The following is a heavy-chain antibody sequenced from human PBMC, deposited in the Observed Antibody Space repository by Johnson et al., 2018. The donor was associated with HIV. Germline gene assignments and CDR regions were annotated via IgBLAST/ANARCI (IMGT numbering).Heavy chain of an antibody. V-gene: IGHV3-33*01. CDR2: IWYDGSNK. CDR1: GFTFSSYG. CDR3: ARGYSGSDDAFDI. D-gene: IGHD1-26*01. J-gene: IGHJ3*02. Sequence: VQLVESGGGVVQPGRSLRLSCAASGFTFSSYGMHWVRQAPGKGLEWVAVIWYDGSNKYYADSVKGRFTISRDNSKNTLYLQMNSLRAEDTAVYYCARGYSGSDDAFDIWGQGTMVTVSS.